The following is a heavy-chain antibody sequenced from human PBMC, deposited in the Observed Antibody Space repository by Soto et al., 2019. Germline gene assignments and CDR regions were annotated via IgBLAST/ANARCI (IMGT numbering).Heavy chain of an antibody. J-gene: IGHJ5*02. V-gene: IGHV3-73*01. D-gene: IGHD3-16*02. Sequence: EVQLVESGGGLVQPGGSLKLSCAASGFTFSGSAMHWVRQASGKGLEWVGRIRSKANSYATAYAASVKGRFTISRDDSKNTAYLQMNSVKTEDTAVYYCTRRSTDYDYVWGSYPSDWFDPWGQGTLVTVSS. CDR1: GFTFSGSA. CDR2: IRSKANSYAT. CDR3: TRRSTDYDYVWGSYPSDWFDP.